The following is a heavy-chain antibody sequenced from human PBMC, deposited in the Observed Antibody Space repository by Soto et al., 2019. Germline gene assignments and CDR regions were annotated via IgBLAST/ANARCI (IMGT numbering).Heavy chain of an antibody. CDR3: ARDGLRYFDSSGYYSGPPLDY. CDR1: GFSIISDYF. CDR2: IYHTGTT. J-gene: IGHJ4*02. Sequence: PSETLSLTCAVSGFSIISDYFCGWIRQPPGKGLEWIGSIYHTGTTYYSPSLKSRATIFLDTSKNQFSLNLTSVTAADTAIYYCARDGLRYFDSSGYYSGPPLDYWGQGARVTVSS. V-gene: IGHV4-38-2*02. D-gene: IGHD3-22*01.